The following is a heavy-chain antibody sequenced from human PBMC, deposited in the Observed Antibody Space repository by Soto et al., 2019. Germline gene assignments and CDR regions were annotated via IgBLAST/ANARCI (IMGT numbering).Heavy chain of an antibody. J-gene: IGHJ4*02. Sequence: GGSLRLSCAASGFTFTRYSMNWVRQAPGKGLEWVSSISSTTNYIYYGDAMKGRFTISRDNAKNSLYLEMNSLRAEDTAVYCCARESEDLTSNFDYWGQGTLVTVSS. CDR3: ARESEDLTSNFDY. V-gene: IGHV3-21*06. CDR2: ISSTTNYI. CDR1: GFTFTRYS.